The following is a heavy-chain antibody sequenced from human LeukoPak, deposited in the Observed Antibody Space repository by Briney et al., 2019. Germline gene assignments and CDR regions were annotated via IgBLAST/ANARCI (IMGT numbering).Heavy chain of an antibody. J-gene: IGHJ4*02. CDR3: VRGRRTIFGVVIPHFDN. CDR1: RGSISSYY. D-gene: IGHD3-3*01. Sequence: SETLSLTCTVSRGSISSYYWSWIRQAPEKGLEWIGYIDNSGSTNSNPSLKSRVTMSVDTTKNQFSLKLSSVTAADTAAYYCVRGRRTIFGVVIPHFDNWGQGTLVTVSS. CDR2: IDNSGST. V-gene: IGHV4-59*01.